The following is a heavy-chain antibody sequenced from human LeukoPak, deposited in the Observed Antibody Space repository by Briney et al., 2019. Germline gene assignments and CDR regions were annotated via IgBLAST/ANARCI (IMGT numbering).Heavy chain of an antibody. J-gene: IGHJ3*02. CDR2: ISAYNGNT. CDR1: GYTFTSYG. Sequence: ASVKVSCKASGYTFTSYGISWVRQAPGQGLEWMGWISAYNGNTNYAQKLQGRVTMTTDTSTSTAYMELRSLRSDDTAVYYCARERPSYYYDGSSSVDAFDIWGQGTMVTVSS. D-gene: IGHD3-22*01. V-gene: IGHV1-18*01. CDR3: ARERPSYYYDGSSSVDAFDI.